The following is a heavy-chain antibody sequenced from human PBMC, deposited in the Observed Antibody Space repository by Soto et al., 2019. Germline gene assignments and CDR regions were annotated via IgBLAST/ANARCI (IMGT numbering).Heavy chain of an antibody. J-gene: IGHJ6*03. CDR1: GYTFTSYG. CDR3: ARSLAARRGYYYYMDV. CDR2: ISAYNGNT. Sequence: ASVKVSCKASGYTFTSYGISWVRQAPGQGLEWMGWISAYNGNTNYAQKLQGRVTMTTNTSISTAYMELSSLRSEDTAVYYCARSLAARRGYYYYMDVWGKGTTVTVSS. V-gene: IGHV1-18*01. D-gene: IGHD6-6*01.